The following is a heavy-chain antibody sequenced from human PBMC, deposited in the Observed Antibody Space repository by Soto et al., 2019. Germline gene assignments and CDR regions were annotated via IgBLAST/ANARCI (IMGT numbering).Heavy chain of an antibody. CDR2: IYHSGST. CDR3: ARRTDYYASSGTFDY. V-gene: IGHV4-4*02. J-gene: IGHJ4*02. Sequence: QVQLQESGPGLVKPSGTLSLTCAVSGGSISSNNWWSWVRQPPGKGLEWIGEIYHSGSTNYNPSHESRLTIFAATSQNQFSLNLMSVTAADTDVYYCARRTDYYASSGTFDYWGQGPLVTVSS. CDR1: GGSISSNNW. D-gene: IGHD3-22*01.